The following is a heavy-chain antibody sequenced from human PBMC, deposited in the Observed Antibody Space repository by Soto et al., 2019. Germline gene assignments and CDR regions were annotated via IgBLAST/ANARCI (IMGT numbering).Heavy chain of an antibody. CDR2: MNPDNGNT. V-gene: IGHV1-3*01. J-gene: IGHJ5*02. CDR1: VYTFTRYT. Sequence: ASVKVSCKASVYTFTRYTMNWVRQAPGQRQGWMGWMNPDNGNTKSSQKFQDRVIITRDTSASTAYMDLSSLRSEDTAVYYCTRRIATGQLDPWGQGTLVTVSS. CDR3: TRRIATGQLDP. D-gene: IGHD2-15*01.